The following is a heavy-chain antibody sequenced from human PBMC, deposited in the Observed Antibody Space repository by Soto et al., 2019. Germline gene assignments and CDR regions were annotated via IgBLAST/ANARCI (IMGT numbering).Heavy chain of an antibody. Sequence: PGGSLRLSCAASGFTFSSYSMNWVRQAPGKGLEWVSYISSSSSTIYYADSVKGRFTISRDNAKNSLYLQMNSLRDEDTDVYYCGREGGSRSWYLGGMDVWGPGNTVTVSS. D-gene: IGHD6-13*01. CDR2: ISSSSSTI. V-gene: IGHV3-48*02. CDR1: GFTFSSYS. J-gene: IGHJ6*02. CDR3: GREGGSRSWYLGGMDV.